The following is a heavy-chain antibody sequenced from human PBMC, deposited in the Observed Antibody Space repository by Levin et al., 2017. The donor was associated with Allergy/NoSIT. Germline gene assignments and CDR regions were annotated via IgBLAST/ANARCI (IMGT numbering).Heavy chain of an antibody. Sequence: ASVKVSCKASGYTFTGYYMHWVRQAPGQGLEWMGWINPNSGGTNYAQKFQGRVTMTRDTSISTAYMELSRLRSDDTAVYYCARVQGMDPFGAFDIWGQGTMVTVSS. CDR2: INPNSGGT. D-gene: IGHD3-16*01. CDR3: ARVQGMDPFGAFDI. CDR1: GYTFTGYY. V-gene: IGHV1-2*02. J-gene: IGHJ3*02.